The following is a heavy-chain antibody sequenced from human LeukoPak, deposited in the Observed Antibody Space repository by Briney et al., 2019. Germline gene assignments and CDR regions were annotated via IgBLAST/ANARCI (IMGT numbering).Heavy chain of an antibody. D-gene: IGHD5-24*01. CDR3: ARGPARDLFDY. V-gene: IGHV4-59*12. Sequence: PSETLSLTCTVSGGSISSYYWSWLRQPPGKGLEWIGYIYYSGSTNYNPSLKSRVTISVDTSKNQFSLKLSSVTAADTAVYYCARGPARDLFDYWGQGTLVTVSS. CDR1: GGSISSYY. CDR2: IYYSGST. J-gene: IGHJ4*02.